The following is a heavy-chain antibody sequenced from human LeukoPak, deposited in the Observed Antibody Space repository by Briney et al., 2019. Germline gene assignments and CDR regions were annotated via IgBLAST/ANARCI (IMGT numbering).Heavy chain of an antibody. CDR3: ARGYCSGGGCSVLDAFDG. CDR2: INPSGGST. J-gene: IGHJ3*01. CDR1: GNTFTNYY. Sequence: ASVKVSFNPSGNTFTNYYIHLVRRAPGQGLEWMGKINPSGGSTSYPQKFQGRVTMTRDTSTTTVYMELSTLRSEDTAIYYCARGYCSGGGCSVLDAFDGWGQGTMVTVSS. D-gene: IGHD2-15*01. V-gene: IGHV1-46*01.